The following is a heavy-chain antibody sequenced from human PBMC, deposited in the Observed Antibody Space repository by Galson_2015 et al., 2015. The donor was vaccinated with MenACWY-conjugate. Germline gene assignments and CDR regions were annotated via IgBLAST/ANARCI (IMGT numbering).Heavy chain of an antibody. J-gene: IGHJ4*02. V-gene: IGHV5-51*03. CDR1: GCSFDTYW. CDR2: IYPGDSDI. Sequence: QSGAEVKKPGESLRISCQGSGCSFDTYWIAWVRQMPGKGLEWMGVIYPGDSDIKYSPSFQGQVTISADTSINTAYLQWSSVKASDTAMYYCARRSPRSHFDYWGRGTLVTVSS. CDR3: ARRSPRSHFDY.